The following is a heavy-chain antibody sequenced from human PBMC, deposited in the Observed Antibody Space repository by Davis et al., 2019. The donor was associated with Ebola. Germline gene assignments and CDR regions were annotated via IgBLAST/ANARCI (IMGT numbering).Heavy chain of an antibody. CDR1: GGNGDDYS. V-gene: IGHV3-9*01. D-gene: IGHD6-19*01. CDR3: ARGHSSGWYEVVY. J-gene: IGHJ4*02. Sequence: SLKLPFSASGGNGDDYSIHLVPPTPRKGLGVGPGNWLDRGTINYADSVKGRFTISRDNAKNSLYLQMNSRRAEDTAVYYCARGHSSGWYEVVYWGQGTLVTVSS. CDR2: WLDRGTI.